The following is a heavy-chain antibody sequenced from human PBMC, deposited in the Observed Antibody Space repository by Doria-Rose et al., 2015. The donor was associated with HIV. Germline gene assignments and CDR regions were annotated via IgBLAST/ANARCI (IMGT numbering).Heavy chain of an antibody. Sequence: QVQLVQSGPVLVKPTETLTLTCTVSGVSLSSPGMGVSWIRQPPGKALEWLANILSDDERYYKTSLKSRLTISRCTSKSQVVLTMTDMDPVDTATYYCARIKSSRWYHKYYFDFWGQGTLVIVSA. CDR1: GVSLSSPGMG. CDR2: ILSDDER. CDR3: ARIKSSRWYHKYYFDF. J-gene: IGHJ4*02. D-gene: IGHD6-13*01. V-gene: IGHV2-26*01.